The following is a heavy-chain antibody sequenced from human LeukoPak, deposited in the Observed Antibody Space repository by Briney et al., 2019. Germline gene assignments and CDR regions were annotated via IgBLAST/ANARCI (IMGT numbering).Heavy chain of an antibody. CDR1: GFTVSSNY. J-gene: IGHJ6*02. Sequence: GGSLRLSCAASGFTVSSNYMSWVRQAPGKGLEWVSVIYSGGSTYYADSVKGRFTISRDNAKSSLYLQMNSLRAEDTAVYYCAGTYGGNSYYYYGMDVWGQGTTVTVSS. V-gene: IGHV3-66*01. CDR3: AGTYGGNSYYYYGMDV. CDR2: IYSGGST. D-gene: IGHD4-23*01.